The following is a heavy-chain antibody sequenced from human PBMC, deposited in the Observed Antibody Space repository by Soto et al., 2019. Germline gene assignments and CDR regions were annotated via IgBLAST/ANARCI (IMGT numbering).Heavy chain of an antibody. CDR1: GFTFSSYA. V-gene: IGHV3-23*01. CDR2: ISGSGGST. D-gene: IGHD2-2*01. CDR3: AKVGKVPAARATDDNWFDP. J-gene: IGHJ5*02. Sequence: GGSLRLSCAASGFTFSSYAMSWVRQAPGKGLEWVSAISGSGGSTYYADSVKGRFTISRDNSKNMLYLQMNSLRAEDTAVYYCAKVGKVPAARATDDNWFDPWGQGTLVTVSS.